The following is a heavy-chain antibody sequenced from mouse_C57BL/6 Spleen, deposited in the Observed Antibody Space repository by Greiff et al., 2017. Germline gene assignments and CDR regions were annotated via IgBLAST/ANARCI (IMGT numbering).Heavy chain of an antibody. D-gene: IGHD2-4*01. CDR2: IYPGDGDT. J-gene: IGHJ4*01. CDR3: ARKGNYDYDDAMDY. V-gene: IGHV1-82*01. CDR1: GYAFSSSW. Sequence: QVQLQQSGPELVKPGASVKISCKASGYAFSSSWMNWVKQRPGKGLEWIGRIYPGDGDTNYNGKFKGKATLTADKSSSTAYMQLSSLTSEDSAVYFCARKGNYDYDDAMDYWGQGTSVTVSS.